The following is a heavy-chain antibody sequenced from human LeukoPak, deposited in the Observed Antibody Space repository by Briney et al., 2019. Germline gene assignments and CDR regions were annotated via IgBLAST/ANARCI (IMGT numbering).Heavy chain of an antibody. J-gene: IGHJ4*02. CDR3: AKDPLAYCGADCYSHFDY. CDR1: GFSFSSYG. V-gene: IGHV3-33*06. D-gene: IGHD2-21*02. Sequence: PGGSLRLSCAASGFSFSSYGMHWVRQAPGKGLEWVAVIWYDGSNKYYADSVKGRFTVSGDNSKNTLYLQMNSLRAEDTAVYYCAKDPLAYCGADCYSHFDYWGQGTLVTVSS. CDR2: IWYDGSNK.